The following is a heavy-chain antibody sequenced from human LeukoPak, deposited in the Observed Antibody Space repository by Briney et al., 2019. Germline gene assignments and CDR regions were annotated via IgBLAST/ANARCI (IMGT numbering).Heavy chain of an antibody. CDR3: ARGRDPGFYYGMDV. CDR1: GFTFSSYS. V-gene: IGHV3-21*01. Sequence: GGSLRLSCAASGFTFSSYSMNWVRQAPGKGLEWASSISSSSSYIYYADSVKGRFTISRDNAKNSLYLQMNSLRAEDTAVYYCARGRDPGFYYGMDVWGQGTTVTVSS. CDR2: ISSSSSYI. D-gene: IGHD2-21*02. J-gene: IGHJ6*02.